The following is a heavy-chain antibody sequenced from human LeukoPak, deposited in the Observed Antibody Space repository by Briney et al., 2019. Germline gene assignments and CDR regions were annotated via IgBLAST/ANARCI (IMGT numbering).Heavy chain of an antibody. V-gene: IGHV1-18*01. CDR2: ISAYNGNT. CDR3: ARDHVWFGETNWFDP. Sequence: ASVKVSCKASGYTFTSYGISWVRQAPGQGLEWMGWISAYNGNTNYAQKLQGRVTMTTDTSTSTAYMELRSLGSDDTAVYYCARDHVWFGETNWFDPWGQGTLVTVSS. CDR1: GYTFTSYG. D-gene: IGHD3-10*01. J-gene: IGHJ5*02.